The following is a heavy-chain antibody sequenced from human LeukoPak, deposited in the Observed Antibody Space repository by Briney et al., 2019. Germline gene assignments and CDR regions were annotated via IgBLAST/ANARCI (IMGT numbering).Heavy chain of an antibody. J-gene: IGHJ4*02. CDR2: IYHSGSS. V-gene: IGHV4-59*01. Sequence: SETLSLTCAVYGGSFSGYYWSWIRQPPGKGLEWIGYIYHSGSSNYNPSLKSRVTISVDTSKNQFSLKLTSVTAADTAVYYCAREGSSGSYNYWGQGALVTVSS. D-gene: IGHD1-26*01. CDR3: AREGSSGSYNY. CDR1: GGSFSGYY.